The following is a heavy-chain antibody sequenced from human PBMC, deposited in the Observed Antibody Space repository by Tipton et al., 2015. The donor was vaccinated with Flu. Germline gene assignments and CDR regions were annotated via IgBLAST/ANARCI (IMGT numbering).Heavy chain of an antibody. CDR3: ARDGWGYDGMDV. CDR1: GGSTSSGSYY. CDR2: IYTSGST. D-gene: IGHD3-22*01. J-gene: IGHJ6*02. V-gene: IGHV4-61*02. Sequence: LRLSCTVSGGSTSSGSYYWSWIRQPAGKGLEWIGRIYTSGSTKYNPSLKSRVTISVDTSKNRFSLKLSSVTAADTAVYYCARDGWGYDGMDVWGQGTTVTVSS.